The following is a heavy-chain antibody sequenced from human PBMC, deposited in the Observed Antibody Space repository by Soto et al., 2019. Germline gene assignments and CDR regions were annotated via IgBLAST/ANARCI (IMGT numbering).Heavy chain of an antibody. CDR3: ARSTGDYCSSTSCYRTDV. CDR1: GGTFSSYA. CDR2: IIPIFGTA. D-gene: IGHD2-2*02. Sequence: SVKVSCKASGGTFSSYAISWVRQAPGQGLEWTGGIIPIFGTANYAQKFQGRVTITADESTSTAYMELSSLRSEDTAVYYCARSTGDYCSSTSCYRTDVWGQGTTVTVSS. J-gene: IGHJ6*02. V-gene: IGHV1-69*13.